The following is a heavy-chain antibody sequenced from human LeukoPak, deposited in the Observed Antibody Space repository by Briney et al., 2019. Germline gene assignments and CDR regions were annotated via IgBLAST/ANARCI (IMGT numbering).Heavy chain of an antibody. J-gene: IGHJ5*02. V-gene: IGHV4-4*07. CDR1: GGSISSYY. D-gene: IGHD3-16*01. CDR3: ARGVIFYDYVWGSYNWSDP. Sequence: SETLSLTCTVSGGSISSYYWSWIRQPAGKGLEWIVRIYTSGSTNYNPSLKSRVTMSVDTSKNQFSLKLSSVTAADTAVYYCARGVIFYDYVWGSYNWSDPWGQGTLVTVSS. CDR2: IYTSGST.